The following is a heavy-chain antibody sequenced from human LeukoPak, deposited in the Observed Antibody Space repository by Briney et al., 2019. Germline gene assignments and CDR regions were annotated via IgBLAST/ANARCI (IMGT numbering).Heavy chain of an antibody. CDR2: ITGSGGNT. Sequence: GGSLRLSCAASGFSFSSYSMSWVRQAPGKGLEWVSVITGSGGNTYYADSVKGRFTISKDNSKNTVYLQMSSLRVDDTAVYYCAKAASSSWPSYYYGMDVWGQGTTVTVSS. V-gene: IGHV3-23*01. CDR1: GFSFSSYS. CDR3: AKAASSSWPSYYYGMDV. J-gene: IGHJ6*02. D-gene: IGHD6-13*01.